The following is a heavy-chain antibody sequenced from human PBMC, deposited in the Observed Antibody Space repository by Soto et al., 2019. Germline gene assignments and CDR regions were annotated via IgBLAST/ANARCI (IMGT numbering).Heavy chain of an antibody. CDR3: ARDVRYSGTSPLGY. Sequence: ASVKVSCKASGYTFTSHAMHWVRQAPGQRLEWMGWINAGSGTTKYSQKFQGRVTITKDTSASTVYMELSSLRSVDTAVYYCARDVRYSGTSPLGYWGQGTLVTVPQ. CDR2: INAGSGTT. D-gene: IGHD1-26*01. J-gene: IGHJ4*02. V-gene: IGHV1-3*01. CDR1: GYTFTSHA.